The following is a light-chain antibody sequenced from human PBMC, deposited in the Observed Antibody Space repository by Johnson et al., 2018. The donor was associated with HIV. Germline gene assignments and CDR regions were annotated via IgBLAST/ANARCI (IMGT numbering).Light chain of an antibody. CDR2: DNN. CDR1: SSNIGNNY. V-gene: IGLV1-51*01. CDR3: GTWDSSPSAYV. Sequence: QSVLTQPPSVSAAPGQKVTISCSGSSSNIGNNYVSWYQQLPGTAPKLLIYDNNKRPSGIPDRVSGSKSGTSATLGITGLQTGDEADYYCGTWDSSPSAYVFGTGTKVTVL. J-gene: IGLJ1*01.